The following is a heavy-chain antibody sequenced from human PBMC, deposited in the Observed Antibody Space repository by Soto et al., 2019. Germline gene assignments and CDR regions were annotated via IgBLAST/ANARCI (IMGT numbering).Heavy chain of an antibody. CDR3: ARAKTNYDFWSGYYYFDY. D-gene: IGHD3-3*01. CDR1: GFTFSSYS. V-gene: IGHV3-21*01. Sequence: LRLSCAASGFTFSSYSMNWVRQAPGKGLEWVSSISSSSSYIYYADSVKGRFTISRDNAKNSLYLQMNSLRAEDTAVYYCARAKTNYDFWSGYYYFDYWGQGTLVTVSS. J-gene: IGHJ4*02. CDR2: ISSSSSYI.